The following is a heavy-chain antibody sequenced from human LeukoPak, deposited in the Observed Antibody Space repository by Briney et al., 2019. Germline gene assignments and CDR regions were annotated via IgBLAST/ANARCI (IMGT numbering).Heavy chain of an antibody. CDR2: IRSKAYGGTT. CDR1: GFTFGDYA. V-gene: IGHV3-49*04. Sequence: GGSLRLSCTASGFTFGDYAMSWVRQAPGKGLEWVGFIRSKAYGGTTEYAASVKGRFTISRDDSKSIAYLQMNSLKTEDTAVYYCTMGYSGSSKAVYYYYMDVWGKGTTVTVSS. J-gene: IGHJ6*03. CDR3: TMGYSGSSKAVYYYYMDV. D-gene: IGHD1-26*01.